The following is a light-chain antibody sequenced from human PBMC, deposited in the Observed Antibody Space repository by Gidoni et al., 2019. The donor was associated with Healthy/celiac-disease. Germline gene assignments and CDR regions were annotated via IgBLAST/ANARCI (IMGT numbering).Light chain of an antibody. CDR3: QPYDNLPYT. J-gene: IGKJ2*01. Sequence: DSQMTQSPSSLSASVGDRVTITCQASQGISNYLNWYQQKPGKAPKLLIYDASNLETGVPSRFSGSGSGTDFTFTISSLQPEDIATYYCQPYDNLPYTFGQGTKLEIK. CDR1: QGISNY. V-gene: IGKV1-33*01. CDR2: DAS.